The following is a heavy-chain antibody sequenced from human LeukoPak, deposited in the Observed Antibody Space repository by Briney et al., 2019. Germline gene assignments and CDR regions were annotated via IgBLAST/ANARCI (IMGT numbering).Heavy chain of an antibody. CDR1: GFTFSSYA. D-gene: IGHD2-21*02. J-gene: IGHJ4*02. V-gene: IGHV3-33*08. Sequence: GGSLRLSCAASGFTFSSYAMSWVRQAPGKGLEWVAVIWYDGSNKYYADSVKGRFTISRDNSKNTLYLQMNSLRAEDTAVYYCARDLVKGVTAIQYWGQGTLVTVSS. CDR3: ARDLVKGVTAIQY. CDR2: IWYDGSNK.